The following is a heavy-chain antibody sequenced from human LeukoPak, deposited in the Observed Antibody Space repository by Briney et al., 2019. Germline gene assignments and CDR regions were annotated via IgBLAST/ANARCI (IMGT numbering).Heavy chain of an antibody. D-gene: IGHD6-19*01. Sequence: PPETLSLTCTVSGGSISSGGYYWSWIRQHPGKGLEWIGYIYYSGSTYYNPSLKSRVTISVDTSKNQFSLKLSSVTAADTAVYYCARGLWDSSGCSDYWGQGTLVTVSS. J-gene: IGHJ4*02. CDR3: ARGLWDSSGCSDY. V-gene: IGHV4-31*03. CDR2: IYYSGST. CDR1: GGSISSGGYY.